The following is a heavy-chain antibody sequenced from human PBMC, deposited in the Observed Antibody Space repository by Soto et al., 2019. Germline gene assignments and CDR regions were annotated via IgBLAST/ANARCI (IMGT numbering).Heavy chain of an antibody. CDR1: GGSISSGGYY. V-gene: IGHV4-31*03. D-gene: IGHD2-15*01. CDR3: ARVVVVAATRYFDY. J-gene: IGHJ4*02. Sequence: SETLFLTCTVSGGSISSGGYYWSWIRQHPGKGLEWIGYIYYSGSTYYNPSLKSRVTISVDTSKNQFSLKLSSVTAADTAVYYCARVVVVAATRYFDYWGQGTLVTVSS. CDR2: IYYSGST.